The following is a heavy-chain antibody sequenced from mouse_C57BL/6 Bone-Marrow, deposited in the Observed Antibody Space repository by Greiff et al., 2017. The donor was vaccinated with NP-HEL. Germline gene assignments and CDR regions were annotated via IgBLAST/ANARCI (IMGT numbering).Heavy chain of an antibody. CDR3: ARDGLYYYGSSSFAY. D-gene: IGHD1-1*01. CDR2: IYPRSGNT. Sequence: VKLQESGAELARPGASVKLSCKASGYTFTSYGISWVKQRTGQGLEWIGEIYPRSGNTYYNEKFKGKATLTADKSSSTAYMELRSLTSEDSAVYFCARDGLYYYGSSSFAYWGQGTLVTVSA. CDR1: GYTFTSYG. V-gene: IGHV1-81*01. J-gene: IGHJ3*01.